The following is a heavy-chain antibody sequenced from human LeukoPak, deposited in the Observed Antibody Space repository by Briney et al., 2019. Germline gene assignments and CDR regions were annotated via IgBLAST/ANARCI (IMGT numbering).Heavy chain of an antibody. J-gene: IGHJ4*02. CDR2: INPNSGGT. CDR1: GYTFTGYY. Sequence: EASVKVSCKASGYTFTGYYMHWVRQAPGQGLEWMGWINPNSGGTNYAQKFQGRVTMTRDTSISTAYMELSRLRSDDTAVYYCARVGYSGYDMFAHFDYWSQGTLVTVSS. CDR3: ARVGYSGYDMFAHFDY. V-gene: IGHV1-2*02. D-gene: IGHD5-12*01.